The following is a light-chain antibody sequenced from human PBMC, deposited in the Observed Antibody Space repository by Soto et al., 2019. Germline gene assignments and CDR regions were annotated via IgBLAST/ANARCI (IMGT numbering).Light chain of an antibody. CDR2: EVS. Sequence: QSALTQPPSVSGSPGQSVTISCTGTSSDVGSYNRVSRYQQPPGTAPKLMIYEVSNRPSGVPDRFSGSKSGNTASLIISGLQAEDEADYYCSSYTSSSTVVFGGGTKLTVL. V-gene: IGLV2-18*02. CDR1: SSDVGSYNR. CDR3: SSYTSSSTVV. J-gene: IGLJ2*01.